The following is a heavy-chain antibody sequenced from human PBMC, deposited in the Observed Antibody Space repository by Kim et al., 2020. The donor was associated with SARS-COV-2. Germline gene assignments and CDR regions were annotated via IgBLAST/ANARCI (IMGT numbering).Heavy chain of an antibody. CDR2: IYYSGST. Sequence: SETLSLTCTVSGGSLSSSAYFWGWIRQPPGKGLEWIGTIYYSGSTYYKPSLKSRVSISIDTSKNQFSLRLTSVTAADTAIYYCARRPAKTGSPHLDYWGQGALGAVFS. D-gene: IGHD3-9*01. CDR3: ARRPAKTGSPHLDY. J-gene: IGHJ4*02. V-gene: IGHV4-39*01. CDR1: GGSLSSSAYF.